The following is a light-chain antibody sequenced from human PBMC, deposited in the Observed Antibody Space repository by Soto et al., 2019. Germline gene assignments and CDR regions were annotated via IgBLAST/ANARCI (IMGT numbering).Light chain of an antibody. CDR1: QSLLFSNGYNY. J-gene: IGKJ1*01. Sequence: DIVMTQSPLSLPVTPGEPASISCRSSQSLLFSNGYNYLDWYLXKQGQSPQLXIYLGSDRASGVPDRFSGSGSGTDFTLKISRVEAEDVGVYYCMQSLQTPWTFGQGTKVDIK. CDR3: MQSLQTPWT. CDR2: LGS. V-gene: IGKV2-28*01.